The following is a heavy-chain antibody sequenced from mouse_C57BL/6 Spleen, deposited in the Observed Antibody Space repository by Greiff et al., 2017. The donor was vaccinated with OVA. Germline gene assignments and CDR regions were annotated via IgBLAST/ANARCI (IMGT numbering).Heavy chain of an antibody. D-gene: IGHD2-4*01. CDR1: GYSITSGYY. CDR2: ISYDGSN. J-gene: IGHJ3*02. CDR3: AREGSSYDYDG. V-gene: IGHV3-6*01. Sequence: EVHLVESGPGLVKPSQSLSLTCSVTGYSITSGYYWNWLRQLPGNKQEWMGFISYDGSNKYNPALTNRISITRDTSKNQFFLKLNSVTTEVTATDCCAREGSSYDYDGWGQGTLVTVSA.